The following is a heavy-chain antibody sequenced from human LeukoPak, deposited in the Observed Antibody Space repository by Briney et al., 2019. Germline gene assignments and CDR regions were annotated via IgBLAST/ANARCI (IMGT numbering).Heavy chain of an antibody. CDR1: GFTFSSYG. CDR2: ISSSGGST. D-gene: IGHD3-10*01. V-gene: IGHV3-23*01. CDR3: AKDLGRYYGSGSYGESDY. Sequence: GGSLRLSCAASGFTFSSYGMHWVRQAPGKGLEWVSAISSSGGSTYYADSVKGRFTISRDNSKNTLYLQMNSLRAEDTAVYYCAKDLGRYYGSGSYGESDYWGQGTLVTVSS. J-gene: IGHJ4*02.